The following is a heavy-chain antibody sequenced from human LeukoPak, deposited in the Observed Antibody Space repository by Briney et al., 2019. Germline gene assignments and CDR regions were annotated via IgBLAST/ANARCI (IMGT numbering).Heavy chain of an antibody. Sequence: GASVKVSCKASGYTFTSYGISWVRQAPGQGLEWMGWISAYNGNTNYAQKLQGRVTMTTDTSTSTAHMELRSLRSDDTAVYYCARVVDTATTTPWFDPWGQGTLVTVSS. V-gene: IGHV1-18*01. D-gene: IGHD5-18*01. CDR1: GYTFTSYG. CDR2: ISAYNGNT. J-gene: IGHJ5*02. CDR3: ARVVDTATTTPWFDP.